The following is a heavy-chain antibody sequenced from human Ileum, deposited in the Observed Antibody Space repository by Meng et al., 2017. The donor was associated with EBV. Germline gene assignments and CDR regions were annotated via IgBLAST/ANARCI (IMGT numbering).Heavy chain of an antibody. V-gene: IGHV1-69*01. J-gene: IGHJ4*02. CDR3: AISSKSGPSYYFDY. CDR1: GDAYTIYA. D-gene: IGHD3-10*01. CDR2: IVPIFGTG. Sequence: QLLLVGCVVQVNRLPSPVKASYNASGDAYTIYAITWVRQAPGQGLEWMGGIVPIFGTGTSAQKFQDRLTITADASTSTAYMELRGLRSEDTAVYYCAISSKSGPSYYFDYWGQGTLVTVSS.